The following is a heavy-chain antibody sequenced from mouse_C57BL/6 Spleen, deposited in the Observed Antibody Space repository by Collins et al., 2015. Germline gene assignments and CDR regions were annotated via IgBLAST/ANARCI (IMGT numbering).Heavy chain of an antibody. J-gene: IGHJ1*03. CDR3: PRSYYSNFYWYFDV. CDR1: FTSYG. D-gene: IGHD2-5*01. CDR2: IYPRSGNT. V-gene: IGHV1-81*01. Sequence: FTSYGISWVKQRTGQGLEWIGEIYPRSGNTYYNERFKGKATLTADKSSSTAYMELRSPTSEDSAVYFCPRSYYSNFYWYFDVWGTGTTVTVSS.